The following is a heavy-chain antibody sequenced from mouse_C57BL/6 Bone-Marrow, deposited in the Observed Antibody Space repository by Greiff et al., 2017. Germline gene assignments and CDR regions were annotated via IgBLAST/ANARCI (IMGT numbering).Heavy chain of an antibody. Sequence: EVKLMESGPGLAKPSQTLSLTCSVTGHSITSDYWNWIRKFPGNKLEYMGYISYSGSTYYNPSLKSRISITRDTSKNQYYLQLNSVTTEDTATYYCARSVSFITTGFDYWGQGTTLTVSS. CDR2: ISYSGST. CDR3: ARSVSFITTGFDY. D-gene: IGHD1-1*01. V-gene: IGHV3-8*01. J-gene: IGHJ2*01. CDR1: GHSITSDY.